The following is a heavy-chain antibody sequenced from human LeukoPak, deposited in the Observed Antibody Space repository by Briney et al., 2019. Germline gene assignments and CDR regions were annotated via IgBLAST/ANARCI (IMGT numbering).Heavy chain of an antibody. J-gene: IGHJ4*02. V-gene: IGHV6-1*01. CDR3: ARVQAAASFDY. CDR1: GDSVSSHTAT. CDR2: TYYRSKWFY. D-gene: IGHD6-13*01. Sequence: SQTLSLPCALSGDSVSSHTATWNWIRQSPPRGLQWLGRTYYRSKWFYDYAVSVKSRITMNPDTSKNQFALQLSSVTPEDTAVYYCARVQAAASFDYWGQGTLVTVSS.